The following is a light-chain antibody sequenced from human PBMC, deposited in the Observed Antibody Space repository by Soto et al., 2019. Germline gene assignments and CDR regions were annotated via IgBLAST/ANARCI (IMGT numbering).Light chain of an antibody. CDR2: AAS. Sequence: DIQMTQSPSSLSASVGDRVTITCRASQSISSYLNWYQQKPRKAPKLLIYAASSLQSGVPSRFSGSGAGTDFTLTISSLQPEDFAAYYGQQSYSTPLTFGGGTKVESK. CDR3: QQSYSTPLT. CDR1: QSISSY. V-gene: IGKV1-39*01. J-gene: IGKJ4*01.